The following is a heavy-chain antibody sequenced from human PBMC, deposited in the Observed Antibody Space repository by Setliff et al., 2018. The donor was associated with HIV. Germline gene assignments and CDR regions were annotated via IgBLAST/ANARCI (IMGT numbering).Heavy chain of an antibody. CDR2: IFYSGST. Sequence: SETLSLTCTVSGGSIDRSPYYWGWIRQPPGKGLEWIASIFYSGSTYHNPSLKSRVTISVDTANNQFSLKVNSMTAADSAIYYCARVESGILGYWGRGTLVTVSS. CDR3: ARVESGILGY. J-gene: IGHJ4*02. V-gene: IGHV4-39*07. CDR1: GGSIDRSPYY. D-gene: IGHD1-26*01.